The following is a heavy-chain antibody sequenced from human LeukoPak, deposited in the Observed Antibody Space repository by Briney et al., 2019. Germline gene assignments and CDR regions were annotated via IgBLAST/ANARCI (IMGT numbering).Heavy chain of an antibody. Sequence: SETLSLTCTVAGGSISSSSYYWGWIRQPPGKGLEWIGSNYYSGSTYYNPSLKSRVTISVDTSKNQFSLKLSSVTAADTAVYYCARGYSSGWYDYYYYGMDVWGQGTTVTVSS. V-gene: IGHV4-39*01. CDR3: ARGYSSGWYDYYYYGMDV. J-gene: IGHJ6*02. CDR1: GGSISSSSYY. D-gene: IGHD6-19*01. CDR2: NYYSGST.